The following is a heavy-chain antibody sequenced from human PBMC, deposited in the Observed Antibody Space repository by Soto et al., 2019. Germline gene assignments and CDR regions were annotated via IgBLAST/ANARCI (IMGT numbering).Heavy chain of an antibody. D-gene: IGHD5-18*01. Sequence: SLRLSCAASGFTFDDYAMHWVRQAPGKGLEWVSGISWNSGSIGYADSVKGRFTNSRGNAKNSLYLQMNSLRVEDTAFYYCAKARDADRYGILESYWDDWGQGTLVTVSS. V-gene: IGHV3-9*01. CDR3: AKARDADRYGILESYWDD. J-gene: IGHJ4*02. CDR1: GFTFDDYA. CDR2: ISWNSGSI.